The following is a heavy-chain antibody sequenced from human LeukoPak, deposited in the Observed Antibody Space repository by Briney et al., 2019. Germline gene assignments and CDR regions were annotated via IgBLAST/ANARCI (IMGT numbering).Heavy chain of an antibody. Sequence: GGSLRLSCAASGFTFSNYGMHWVRQAPGKGLEWVAVIAFDGRNIYYGDPVKGRFTISRDNSRNTLYPQMNSLRAEDTALYYCAKDYERLILRYFDDWGQGTLVTVSS. V-gene: IGHV3-30*18. CDR3: AKDYERLILRYFDD. J-gene: IGHJ4*02. D-gene: IGHD3-16*01. CDR2: IAFDGRNI. CDR1: GFTFSNYG.